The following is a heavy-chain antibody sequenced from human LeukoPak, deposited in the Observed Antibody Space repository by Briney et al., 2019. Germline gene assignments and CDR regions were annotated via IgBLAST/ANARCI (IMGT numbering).Heavy chain of an antibody. Sequence: GSLRLSCAASGFTLSDHYMDWVRQAPGKGLEWVGRSRHKAKRYSTEYAASVKGRFTISRDDSKNSLYLQMNSLKTEDTAVYYCTRVLAAAANALDIWGQGTMVTVSS. CDR3: TRVLAAAANALDI. CDR1: GFTLSDHY. CDR2: SRHKAKRYST. J-gene: IGHJ3*02. D-gene: IGHD6-13*01. V-gene: IGHV3-72*01.